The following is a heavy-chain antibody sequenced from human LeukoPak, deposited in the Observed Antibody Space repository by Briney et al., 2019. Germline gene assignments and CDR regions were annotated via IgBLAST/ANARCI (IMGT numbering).Heavy chain of an antibody. CDR3: ARGTLRITIFGVVIIYGMDV. CDR1: GYTFTSYG. J-gene: IGHJ6*02. V-gene: IGHV1-18*01. CDR2: ISAYNGNT. D-gene: IGHD3-3*01. Sequence: GGSVKVSCKASGYTFTSYGISWVRQAPGQGLEGMGWISAYNGNTNYAQKLQGRVTMTTDTSKSTAYMELRSLRSDDTAVYYCARGTLRITIFGVVIIYGMDVWGQGTTVTVSS.